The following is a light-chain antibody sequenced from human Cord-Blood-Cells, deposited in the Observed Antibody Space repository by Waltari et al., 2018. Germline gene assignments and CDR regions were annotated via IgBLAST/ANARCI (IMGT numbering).Light chain of an antibody. J-gene: IGLJ3*02. CDR1: SPNIGSNY. Sequence: QSVLTQPPSASGTPGQRVTISCSGSSPNIGSNYVYWYQQLPGTAPKPLIYRNNQRPSGVPDRFSGSKSGTSASLAISGLRSEDEADYYCAAWDDSLSGRVFGGGTKLTAL. V-gene: IGLV1-47*01. CDR2: RNN. CDR3: AAWDDSLSGRV.